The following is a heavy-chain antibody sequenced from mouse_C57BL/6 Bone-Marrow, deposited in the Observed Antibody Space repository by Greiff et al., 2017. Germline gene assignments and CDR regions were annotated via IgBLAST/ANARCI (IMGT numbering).Heavy chain of an antibody. CDR1: GFNIKDDY. Sequence: EVQLQQSGAELVRPGASVKLSCTASGFNIKDDYMHWVKQRPEQGLEWIGWIDPENGDTEYASKFQGKATITADTSSNTAYLQLSSLTSEDTAVYYCTLWPLYYFDYWGQGTTLTVSS. V-gene: IGHV14-4*01. CDR2: IDPENGDT. CDR3: TLWPLYYFDY. J-gene: IGHJ2*01. D-gene: IGHD1-1*02.